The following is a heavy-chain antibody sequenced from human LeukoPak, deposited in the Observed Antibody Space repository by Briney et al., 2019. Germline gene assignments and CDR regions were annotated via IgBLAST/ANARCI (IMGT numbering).Heavy chain of an antibody. J-gene: IGHJ5*02. Sequence: PLETLSLTCAVYGGSFSGYYWSWIRQPPGKGLEWIGEINHSGSTNYNPSLKSRVTISVDTSKNQFSLKLSSVTAADTAVYYCARGGIVVVVAATGWFDPWGQGTLVTVSS. CDR3: ARGGIVVVVAATGWFDP. CDR2: INHSGST. CDR1: GGSFSGYY. V-gene: IGHV4-34*01. D-gene: IGHD2-15*01.